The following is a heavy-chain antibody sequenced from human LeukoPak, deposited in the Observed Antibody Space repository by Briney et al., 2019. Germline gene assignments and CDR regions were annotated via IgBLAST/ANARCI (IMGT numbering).Heavy chain of an antibody. V-gene: IGHV1-3*01. D-gene: IGHD3-3*01. CDR3: ASVGFLGYYDFWSGYNFGMDV. J-gene: IGHJ6*02. CDR1: GYTFTSYA. Sequence: ASVKVSCTASGYTFTSYAMHWVRQAPGQRLEWMGWINAGNGNTKYSQKFQGRVTITRDTSASTAYMELSSLRSEDTAVYYCASVGFLGYYDFWSGYNFGMDVWGQGTTVTVSS. CDR2: INAGNGNT.